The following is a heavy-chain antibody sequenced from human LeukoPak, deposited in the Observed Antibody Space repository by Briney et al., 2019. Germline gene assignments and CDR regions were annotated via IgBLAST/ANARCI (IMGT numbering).Heavy chain of an antibody. CDR1: GFTFSSYA. D-gene: IGHD6-13*01. CDR2: ISYDGSNK. Sequence: GRSLRLSCAASGFTFSSYAMHWVRQAPGKGLEWVAVISYDGSNKYYADSVKGRFTISRDNSKNTLYLQMNSLRAEDTAVYYCAKSLYSSSFQPTFDYWGQGTLVTVSS. CDR3: AKSLYSSSFQPTFDY. J-gene: IGHJ4*02. V-gene: IGHV3-30-3*01.